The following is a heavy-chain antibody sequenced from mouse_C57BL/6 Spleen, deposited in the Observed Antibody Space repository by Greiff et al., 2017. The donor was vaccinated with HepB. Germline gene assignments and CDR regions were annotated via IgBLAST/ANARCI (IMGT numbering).Heavy chain of an antibody. J-gene: IGHJ1*03. CDR2: IYPRSGNT. Sequence: QVQLQQSGAELARPGASVKLSCKASGYTFTSYGISWVKQRTGQGLEWIGEIYPRSGNTYYNEKFKGKATLTADKSSSTAYMELRSLTSEDSAVYFSTTVVPSYWYFDVWGTGTTVTVSS. CDR1: GYTFTSYG. D-gene: IGHD1-1*01. V-gene: IGHV1-81*01. CDR3: TTVVPSYWYFDV.